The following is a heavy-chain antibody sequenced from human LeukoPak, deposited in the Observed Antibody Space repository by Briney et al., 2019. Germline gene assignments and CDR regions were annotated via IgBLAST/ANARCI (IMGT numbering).Heavy chain of an antibody. CDR3: ARDQRDSSGWYGWFDP. CDR2: ISSSVSTI. J-gene: IGHJ5*02. D-gene: IGHD6-19*01. Sequence: GGSLRLSCAASGFTLSSYEMNWVRQAPGKRLEWGSYISSSVSTIYYADTVKGRFTISRDNAKNSLYLQMNRLRAEDTAVYYCARDQRDSSGWYGWFDPWGQGTLVTVSS. V-gene: IGHV3-48*03. CDR1: GFTLSSYE.